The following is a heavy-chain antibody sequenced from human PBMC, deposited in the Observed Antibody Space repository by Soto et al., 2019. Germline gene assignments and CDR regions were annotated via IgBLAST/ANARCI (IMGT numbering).Heavy chain of an antibody. D-gene: IGHD2-8*01. CDR2: IIPIFGTA. Sequence: QVQLVQSGAEVKKPGSSVKVSCKASGGTFSSYAISWVRQAPGQGLEWMGGIIPIFGTANYAQKFQGRVTITADESTSTAYMELSSLRSEDTAVYYCARTELSVLMVYAIVHYYDGMDVWGQGTTDTVSS. CDR1: GGTFSSYA. J-gene: IGHJ6*02. V-gene: IGHV1-69*01. CDR3: ARTELSVLMVYAIVHYYDGMDV.